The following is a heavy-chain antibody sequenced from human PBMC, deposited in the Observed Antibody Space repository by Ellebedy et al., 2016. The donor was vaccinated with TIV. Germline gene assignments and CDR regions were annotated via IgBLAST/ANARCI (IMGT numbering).Heavy chain of an antibody. CDR2: ISGSGAST. CDR1: GFTFSTYA. Sequence: GESLKISCAASGFTFSTYAMTWVRRAPGRGLEWVSSISGSGASTYYADSVKGRFTISRDTSKNTLYLQMTSLRVGDTAIYNCARTVGTDSWGHGTLVTVSS. CDR3: ARTVGTDS. V-gene: IGHV3-23*01. J-gene: IGHJ5*01. D-gene: IGHD4-11*01.